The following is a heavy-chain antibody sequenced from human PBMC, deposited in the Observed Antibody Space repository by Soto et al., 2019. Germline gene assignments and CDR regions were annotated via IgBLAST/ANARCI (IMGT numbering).Heavy chain of an antibody. J-gene: IGHJ2*01. CDR1: GYTFTGYY. CDR2: INPNSGGT. V-gene: IGHV1-2*02. D-gene: IGHD3-16*01. Sequence: QVQLVQSGAEVKKPGASVKVPCKASGYTFTGYYMHWVRQAPGQGLEWMGWINPNSGGTNYAQKFQGRVTMTRDMSISTAYMELSRLRSDDTAVYYCARDWGGNAGLYWYFDVWGRGTLVTVSS. CDR3: ARDWGGNAGLYWYFDV.